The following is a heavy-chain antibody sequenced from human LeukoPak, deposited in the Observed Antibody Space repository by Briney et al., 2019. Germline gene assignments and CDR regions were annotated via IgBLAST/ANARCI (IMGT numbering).Heavy chain of an antibody. CDR3: AREDAAMVTR. Sequence: SETLSLTCTVSGGSISSYYWSWIRQPPGKGMEWIGYIYYSGSTNYNPSLKSRVTISVDTSKNQFSLKLSSVTAADTAVSYCAREDAAMVTRWGQGTLVTVSS. CDR2: IYYSGST. D-gene: IGHD5-18*01. J-gene: IGHJ4*02. CDR1: GGSISSYY. V-gene: IGHV4-59*01.